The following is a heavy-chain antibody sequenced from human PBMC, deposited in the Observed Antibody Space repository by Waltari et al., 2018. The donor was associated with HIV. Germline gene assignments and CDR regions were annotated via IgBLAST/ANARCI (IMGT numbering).Heavy chain of an antibody. D-gene: IGHD6-19*01. CDR2: IGSLQNFI. CDR3: ARGPSSGWSWFDP. Sequence: EVRLLESGGGLVRPGGSLRLSCAASGFRFSDYNMNWVRQGPGEGLGWVASIGSLQNFIHYADSVKGRFTVSRDNAKNSLYLQMNSLTAEDTAVYYCARGPSSGWSWFDPWGQGTLVTVSS. CDR1: GFRFSDYN. V-gene: IGHV3-21*01. J-gene: IGHJ5*02.